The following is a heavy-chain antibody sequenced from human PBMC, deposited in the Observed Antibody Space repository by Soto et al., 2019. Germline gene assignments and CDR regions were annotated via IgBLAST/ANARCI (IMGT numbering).Heavy chain of an antibody. CDR3: VRDRGYSGYDN. V-gene: IGHV3-74*03. D-gene: IGHD5-12*01. Sequence: EVPLVESGGGLVQPGGSLRLSCAASGFTFSKYWMHWVRQAPGKGLVWVSRINSDGSRTTYADSVKGRFSISRDNAKNTLYLQVNSPRAEDTAVYYCVRDRGYSGYDNWGQGTLVTVSS. CDR2: INSDGSRT. J-gene: IGHJ4*02. CDR1: GFTFSKYW.